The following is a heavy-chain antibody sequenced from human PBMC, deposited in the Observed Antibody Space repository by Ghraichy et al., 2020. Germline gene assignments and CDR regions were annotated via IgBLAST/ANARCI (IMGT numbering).Heavy chain of an antibody. D-gene: IGHD3-22*01. CDR1: GFTFSSYA. J-gene: IGHJ4*02. CDR2: ISGSGGST. CDR3: AKDFGYYDTSGYYAVFDY. V-gene: IGHV3-23*01. Sequence: GALRLSCAASGFTFSSYAMSWVRQAPGKGLEWVSVISGSGGSTYYADSVKGRFTISRDNSKNTLYLQMNSLRAEDTAVYYCAKDFGYYDTSGYYAVFDYWGQGTLVTVSS.